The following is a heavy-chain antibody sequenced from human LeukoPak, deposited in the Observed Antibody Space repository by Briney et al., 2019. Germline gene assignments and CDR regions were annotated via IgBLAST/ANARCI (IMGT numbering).Heavy chain of an antibody. CDR3: ARVVLQSINY. V-gene: IGHV3-30*02. Sequence: QPGGSLRLLYVPSGVPFSNFGMLWARQSPGKGLEWLAFTRYDGHKQYYADSVKGRFTVSRDDSGSTVFLHMNSLTSDDTAVYYCARVVLQSINYGSQGTLVTVSS. J-gene: IGHJ4*02. CDR2: TRYDGHKQ. CDR1: GVPFSNFG.